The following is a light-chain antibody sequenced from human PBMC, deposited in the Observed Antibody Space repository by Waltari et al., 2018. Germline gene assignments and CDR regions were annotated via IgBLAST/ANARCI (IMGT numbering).Light chain of an antibody. CDR3: AAWDDSLSAWV. Sequence: QSVLTQPPSAPRTPGQRVTIPGAGTCSTIGRNCLYWYHQPPGTAPKLLIYRNNQRPSGVSDRFSGSKSGTSASLAISGLRSEDEADYYCAAWDDSLSAWVFGGGTKLTVL. V-gene: IGLV1-47*01. J-gene: IGLJ3*02. CDR1: CSTIGRNC. CDR2: RNN.